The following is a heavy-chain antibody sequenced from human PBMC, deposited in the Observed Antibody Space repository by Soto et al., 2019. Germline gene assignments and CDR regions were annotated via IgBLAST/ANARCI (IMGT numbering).Heavy chain of an antibody. Sequence: EVQLVESGGGLVQPGGSLILSCAASGFTFSSYWMHWVRQAPGKGLVWVSRINNDGSSTSYADSVKGRFTISRDNAKSTLYLEMSSLRAEDTAVYYCASDPLLIGDTDYGLDVWGQGTTVTVSS. D-gene: IGHD2-21*01. CDR1: GFTFSSYW. V-gene: IGHV3-74*01. J-gene: IGHJ6*02. CDR2: INNDGSST. CDR3: ASDPLLIGDTDYGLDV.